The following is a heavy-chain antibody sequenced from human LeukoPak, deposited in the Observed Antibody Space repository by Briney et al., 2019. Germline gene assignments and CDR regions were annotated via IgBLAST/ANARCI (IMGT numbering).Heavy chain of an antibody. CDR1: GYSISSSNW. V-gene: IGHV4-28*05. CDR3: ARNSGSQRHDAFDI. J-gene: IGHJ3*02. CDR2: IYYSGSI. Sequence: PSETLSLTCAVSGYSISSSNWWGWIRQPPGKGLEWIGYIYYSGSIYYNPSLKSRVTMSVDTSKNQFSLKLSSVTAVDTAVYYCARNSGSQRHDAFDIWGQGTMVTVSS. D-gene: IGHD1-26*01.